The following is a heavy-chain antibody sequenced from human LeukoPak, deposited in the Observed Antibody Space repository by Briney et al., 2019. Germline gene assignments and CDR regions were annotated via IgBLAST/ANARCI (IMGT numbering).Heavy chain of an antibody. V-gene: IGHV3-33*01. CDR1: GFTFSSYG. Sequence: GGSLRLSCAASGFTFSSYGMHWVRQAPGKGLEWVAVIWYDGSNKYYADSVKGRFTISRDNSKNTLYLQMNSLRAEDTAVYYCAREWGTSSWYHSWGQGTLVTVSS. J-gene: IGHJ5*01. CDR3: AREWGTSSWYHS. CDR2: IWYDGSNK. D-gene: IGHD3-16*01.